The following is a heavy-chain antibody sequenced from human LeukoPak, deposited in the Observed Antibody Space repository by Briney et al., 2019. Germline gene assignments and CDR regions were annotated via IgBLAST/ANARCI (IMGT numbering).Heavy chain of an antibody. CDR3: ARGGGIVVVTNVNY. CDR1: GITFSTYS. V-gene: IGHV3-30*04. D-gene: IGHD3-22*01. Sequence: GGSLRLSCAASGITFSTYSMHCVRQAPGKGLEWVAATSHDGSNKNYADSVKGRFTISRDNSKDTLYLQMNSVRAEDTAVYYCARGGGIVVVTNVNYWGQGTLVTVSS. J-gene: IGHJ4*02. CDR2: TSHDGSNK.